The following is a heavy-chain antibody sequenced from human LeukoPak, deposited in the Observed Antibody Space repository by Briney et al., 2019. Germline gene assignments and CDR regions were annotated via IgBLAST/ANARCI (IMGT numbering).Heavy chain of an antibody. D-gene: IGHD3-22*01. Sequence: SETLSLTCTVSGGSISSYYWSWIRQPPGKGLEWIGYIYYSGSTNYNPSLKSRVTISVDTSKNQFSLKLSSVTAADTAVYYCARDPHYYDSSGYPTPYAFDIWGQGTMLTVSS. J-gene: IGHJ3*02. CDR3: ARDPHYYDSSGYPTPYAFDI. V-gene: IGHV4-59*01. CDR2: IYYSGST. CDR1: GGSISSYY.